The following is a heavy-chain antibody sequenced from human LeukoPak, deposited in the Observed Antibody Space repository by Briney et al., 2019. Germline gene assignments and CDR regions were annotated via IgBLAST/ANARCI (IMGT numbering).Heavy chain of an antibody. D-gene: IGHD2-2*01. CDR3: TRELYCSTTRRPLPSSGRNYGMDV. J-gene: IGHJ6*02. CDR1: GFTFNYYV. V-gene: IGHV3-33*01. Sequence: GGSLRLSCAASGFTFNYYVMHWVRQAPGKGLEWVALIWYDGNDKYYADSVKGRVTISRDNSKNTLYLEMNSVRAEDMGVYFCTRELYCSTTRRPLPSSGRNYGMDVWGQGTTVTVSS. CDR2: IWYDGNDK.